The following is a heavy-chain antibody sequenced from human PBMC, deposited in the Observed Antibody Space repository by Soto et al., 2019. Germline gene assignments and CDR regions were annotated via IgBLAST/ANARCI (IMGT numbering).Heavy chain of an antibody. Sequence: GASVKVSCKASGYIFTSYGISWVPQAPGQGLEWMGWISTYNGNTNYAQKLQGRVTMTTDTSTSTAYMELRSLRSDDTAVYYCARWYGDYVSLLVDPWGQGTLVTVSS. CDR2: ISTYNGNT. J-gene: IGHJ5*02. CDR3: ARWYGDYVSLLVDP. D-gene: IGHD4-17*01. CDR1: GYIFTSYG. V-gene: IGHV1-18*01.